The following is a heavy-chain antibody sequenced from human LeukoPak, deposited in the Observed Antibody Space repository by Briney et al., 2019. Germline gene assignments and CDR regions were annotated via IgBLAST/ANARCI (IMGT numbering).Heavy chain of an antibody. CDR1: GFTFSNYW. D-gene: IGHD6-19*01. Sequence: GGSLRLSCEGSGFTFSNYWMSWVRQAPGKGLEWVANIQQHGSETYYGDSVKGRFTISRDNAKNSLYLQMNSLRAEDTAVYHCASHSSGRGPSRYWGQGTLVTVSS. J-gene: IGHJ4*02. CDR3: ASHSSGRGPSRY. CDR2: IQQHGSET. V-gene: IGHV3-7*01.